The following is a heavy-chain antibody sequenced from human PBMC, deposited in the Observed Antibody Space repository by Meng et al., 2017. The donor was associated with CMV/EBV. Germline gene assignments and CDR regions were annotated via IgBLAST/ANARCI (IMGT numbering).Heavy chain of an antibody. V-gene: IGHV3-48*03. D-gene: IGHD2-8*01. CDR3: ARIFCTTTDCYYDY. J-gene: IGHJ4*02. Sequence: GESLKISCAASGFAFSSYEMSWVRQTPGKGLEWISYIDTSGNTIYYEDSVKGRFTISRDNVKSSLYLLMDSLRAEDTAVYYCARIFCTTTDCYYDYWGRGTLVTVSS. CDR1: GFAFSSYE. CDR2: IDTSGNTI.